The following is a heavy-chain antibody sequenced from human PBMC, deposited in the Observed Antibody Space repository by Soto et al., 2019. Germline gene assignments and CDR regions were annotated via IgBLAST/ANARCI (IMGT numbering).Heavy chain of an antibody. V-gene: IGHV1-69*06. CDR2: IIPIFGTA. CDR3: AGAKGIAVAPIDY. D-gene: IGHD6-19*01. CDR1: GCTFSSYA. Sequence: SVKVSCKASGCTFSSYAISWVRQAPGQGLEWMGGIIPIFGTANYAQKFQGRVTITADKSTSTAYMELSSLRSEDTAVYYCAGAKGIAVAPIDYWGQGTLVTVSS. J-gene: IGHJ4*02.